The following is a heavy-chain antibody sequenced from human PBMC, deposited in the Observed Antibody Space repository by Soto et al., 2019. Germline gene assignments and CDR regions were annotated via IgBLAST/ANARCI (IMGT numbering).Heavy chain of an antibody. J-gene: IGHJ3*02. V-gene: IGHV3-33*01. CDR3: ARKGGIAVAGTIEDAFDI. D-gene: IGHD6-19*01. CDR2: IWYDGSNK. Sequence: QVQLVESGGGVVQPGRSLRLSCAASGFTFSSYGMHWVRQAPGKGLEWGAVIWYDGSNKYYADSVKGRFTISRDNSKNTLYLQMNSLRAEDTAVYYCARKGGIAVAGTIEDAFDIWGQGTMVTVSS. CDR1: GFTFSSYG.